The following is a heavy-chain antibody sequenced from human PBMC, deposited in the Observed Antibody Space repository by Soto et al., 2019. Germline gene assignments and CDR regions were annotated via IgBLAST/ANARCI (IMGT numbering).Heavy chain of an antibody. CDR3: ARQDGSALYYFDY. D-gene: IGHD6-19*01. CDR1: GYTFTSYW. CDR2: IYPGDSGT. Sequence: PGESLKISCKGSGYTFTSYWIAWVRQMLGKGLEWMGIIYPGDSGTRYSPSFQGQVSISADKSISTAYLQWSSLKASDTAMYYCARQDGSALYYFDYWGQGTLVTVSS. V-gene: IGHV5-51*01. J-gene: IGHJ4*02.